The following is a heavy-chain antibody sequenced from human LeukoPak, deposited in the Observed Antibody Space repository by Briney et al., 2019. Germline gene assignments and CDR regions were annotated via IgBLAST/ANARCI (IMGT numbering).Heavy chain of an antibody. CDR3: ARVPGVTRYFDS. Sequence: GGSLRLSCAASGFTFSSYSMNWVRQAPGKVLEWLSDINSSTTIYYADSVKGRFTISRDNAKHSLYLQVNSLRAEDTAVYYCARVPGVTRYFDSWGQGILVTVSS. CDR1: GFTFSSYS. D-gene: IGHD2-21*02. V-gene: IGHV3-48*04. CDR2: INSSTTI. J-gene: IGHJ4*02.